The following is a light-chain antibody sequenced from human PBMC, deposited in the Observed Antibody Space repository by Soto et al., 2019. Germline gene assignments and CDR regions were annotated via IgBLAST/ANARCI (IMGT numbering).Light chain of an antibody. CDR3: QQYNHWPFT. CDR1: QSFGNN. J-gene: IGKJ3*01. V-gene: IGKV3D-15*01. Sequence: IVMTQSQATLSVSPGERATLSCRASQSFGNNLAWYQEKPGQAPRLLIYGASTRATGIPARFSGSGSGTEFTLTISSLQSEDFAIYPCQQYNHWPFTFGPGTKVHI. CDR2: GAS.